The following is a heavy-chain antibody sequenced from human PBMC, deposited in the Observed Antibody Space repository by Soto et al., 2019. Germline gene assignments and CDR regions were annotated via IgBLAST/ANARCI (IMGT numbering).Heavy chain of an antibody. J-gene: IGHJ6*02. CDR3: ARADILTGVRPLYYYGMDV. D-gene: IGHD3-9*01. Sequence: KVSCKASGYTFTSYYMHWVRQAPGQGLEWMGIINPSGGSTSYAQKFQGRVTMTRDTSTSTVYMELSSLRSEDTAVYYCARADILTGVRPLYYYGMDVWGQGTTVTVSS. CDR2: INPSGGST. V-gene: IGHV1-46*01. CDR1: GYTFTSYY.